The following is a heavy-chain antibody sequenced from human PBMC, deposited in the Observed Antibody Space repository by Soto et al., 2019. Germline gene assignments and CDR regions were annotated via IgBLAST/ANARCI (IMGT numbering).Heavy chain of an antibody. J-gene: IGHJ4*02. Sequence: PSETLSLTCAVYGGSFSGYYWSWIRQPPGKGLEWIGEINHSGSTNYNPSLKSRVTISVDTSKNQFSLKLSSVTAADTAVYYSARGNLGYDFWSGYYVKEYFDYWGKGTLVTVSS. D-gene: IGHD3-3*01. CDR2: INHSGST. CDR1: GGSFSGYY. CDR3: ARGNLGYDFWSGYYVKEYFDY. V-gene: IGHV4-34*01.